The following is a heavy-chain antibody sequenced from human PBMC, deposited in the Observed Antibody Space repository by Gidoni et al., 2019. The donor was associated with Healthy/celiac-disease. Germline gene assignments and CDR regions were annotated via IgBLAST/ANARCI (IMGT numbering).Heavy chain of an antibody. Sequence: EVQLVESGGGLVQPGRSLRLSCTASGFTFGDYAMSWVRQAPGKGLEWVGFIRSKAYGGTTEYAASVKGRFTISRDDSKSIAYLQMNSLKTEDTAVYYCTRDGYNSLYYYGMDVWGQGTTVTVSS. D-gene: IGHD5-12*01. CDR3: TRDGYNSLYYYGMDV. CDR1: GFTFGDYA. V-gene: IGHV3-49*04. J-gene: IGHJ6*02. CDR2: IRSKAYGGTT.